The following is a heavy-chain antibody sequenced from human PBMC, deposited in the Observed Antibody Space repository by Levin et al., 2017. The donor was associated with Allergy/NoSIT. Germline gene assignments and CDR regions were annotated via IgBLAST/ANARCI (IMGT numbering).Heavy chain of an antibody. CDR3: ARDKSDWSELDY. D-gene: IGHD3/OR15-3a*01. Sequence: GESLKISCAASGFTFSSYGMHWVRQAPGKGLEWVAVIWYDGSNKYYADSVKGRFTISRDNSKNTLYLQMNSLRAEDTAVYYCARDKSDWSELDYWGQGTLVTVSS. CDR1: GFTFSSYG. CDR2: IWYDGSNK. J-gene: IGHJ4*02. V-gene: IGHV3-33*01.